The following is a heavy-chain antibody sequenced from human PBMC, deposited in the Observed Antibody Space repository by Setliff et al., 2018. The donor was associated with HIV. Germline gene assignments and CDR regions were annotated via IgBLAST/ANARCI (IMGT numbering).Heavy chain of an antibody. J-gene: IGHJ3*02. D-gene: IGHD4-17*01. Sequence: ASVKVSCQASGYTFTNFGIGWVRQAPGQGLEWMGWISAYNGNTNYAQKLQGRVTMATDTSTNTAYMELRSLRSDDTAVYYCARGYGAFDIWGQGTMVTVSS. CDR2: ISAYNGNT. V-gene: IGHV1-18*01. CDR3: ARGYGAFDI. CDR1: GYTFTNFG.